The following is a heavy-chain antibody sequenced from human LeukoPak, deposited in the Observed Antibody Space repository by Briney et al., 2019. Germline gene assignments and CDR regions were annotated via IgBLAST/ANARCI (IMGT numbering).Heavy chain of an antibody. J-gene: IGHJ4*02. CDR2: IWYDGSNK. V-gene: IGHV3-33*01. CDR3: ARGFSFPSGSYRTYYFDY. D-gene: IGHD1-26*01. CDR1: GFTFSSYG. Sequence: GGSLRLSCAASGFTFSSYGMHWVRQAPGKGLEWVAVIWYDGSNKYYADSVKGRFTISRDNSKNTLYLQMNSLRAEDTAAYYCARGFSFPSGSYRTYYFDYWGQGTLVTVS.